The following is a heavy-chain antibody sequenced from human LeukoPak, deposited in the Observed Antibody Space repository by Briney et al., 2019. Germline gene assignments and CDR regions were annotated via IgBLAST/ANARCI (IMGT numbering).Heavy chain of an antibody. CDR1: GFTFSSYS. CDR3: ARQGQWLVHWYFDL. CDR2: ISSSSSYI. Sequence: GGSLRLSCAASGFTFSSYSMNWVRQAPGKGLEWVSSISSSSSYIYYADSVKGRFTISRDNAKNSLYLQMNSLRAEDTAVYYCARQGQWLVHWYFDLWGRGTLVTVSS. D-gene: IGHD6-19*01. J-gene: IGHJ2*01. V-gene: IGHV3-21*01.